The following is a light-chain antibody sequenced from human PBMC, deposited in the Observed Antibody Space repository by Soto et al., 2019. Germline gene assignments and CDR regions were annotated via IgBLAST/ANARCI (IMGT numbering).Light chain of an antibody. CDR1: QTGRNNY. CDR3: QQFSSYPLT. CDR2: DAS. J-gene: IGKJ4*01. V-gene: IGKV3-20*01. Sequence: EFVLTQSPGTLSLSPGERATLSCRASQTGRNNYLAWYQQKPGQAPRLLIYDASSRATGIPDRFSGGGSGTDFTLTMSRLEPEDFAVYYCQQFSSYPLTFGGGTKVDIK.